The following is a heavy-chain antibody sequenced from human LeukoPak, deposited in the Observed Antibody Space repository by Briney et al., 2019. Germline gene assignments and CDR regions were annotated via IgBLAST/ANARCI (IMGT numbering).Heavy chain of an antibody. CDR2: ISYDGSNK. V-gene: IGHV3-30*04. J-gene: IGHJ3*02. D-gene: IGHD3-10*01. CDR3: ARDSITMVRGVIIRDAFDI. CDR1: GFTFSSYA. Sequence: GGSLRLSCAASGFTFSSYAMHWVRQAPGKGLEWVAVISYDGSNKYYADPVKGRFTISRDNSKNTLYLQMNSLRAEDTAVYYCARDSITMVRGVIIRDAFDIRGQGTMVTVSS.